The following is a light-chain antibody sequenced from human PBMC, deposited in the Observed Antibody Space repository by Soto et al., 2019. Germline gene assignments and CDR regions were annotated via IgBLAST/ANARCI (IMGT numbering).Light chain of an antibody. J-gene: IGKJ1*01. CDR1: QSVSNND. CDR3: QHYGDSIWT. V-gene: IGKV3-20*01. CDR2: GAS. Sequence: EIVLTQSPDTLSLSPGERATLFCRASQSVSNNDLVWYQQKPGQAPRLLIYGASTRATGIPDRFSGSGSGTDFTLTISRLETEDFAVYYCQHYGDSIWTFGQGTKVEIK.